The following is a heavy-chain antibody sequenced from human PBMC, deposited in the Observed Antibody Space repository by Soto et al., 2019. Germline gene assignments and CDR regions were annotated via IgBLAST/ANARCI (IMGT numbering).Heavy chain of an antibody. Sequence: PSETLSLTCAVSGTSISSTFWWTWVRQPPGKGLEWIGEVYHTGTTKYNPSLKNRVTISVDKSNNQFSLELSSVTAADTAVYYCDRVPDRWGQGTLVTVSS. V-gene: IGHV4-4*02. J-gene: IGHJ5*02. CDR2: VYHTGTT. D-gene: IGHD2-2*01. CDR3: DRVPDR. CDR1: GTSISSTFW.